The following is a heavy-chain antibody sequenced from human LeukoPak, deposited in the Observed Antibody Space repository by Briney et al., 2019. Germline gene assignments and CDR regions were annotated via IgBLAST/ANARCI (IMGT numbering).Heavy chain of an antibody. Sequence: SETLSLTCTVSGGSISPYYWSWIRQTPGKGLEWIGYILYSGTTTNYNPSLKSRVTISVDTSKNQFSLKLSSVTAADTAVYYCARVGDWDDLVYWGQGTLVTVSS. J-gene: IGHJ4*02. D-gene: IGHD3/OR15-3a*01. CDR1: GGSISPYY. CDR2: ILYSGTTT. CDR3: ARVGDWDDLVY. V-gene: IGHV4-59*01.